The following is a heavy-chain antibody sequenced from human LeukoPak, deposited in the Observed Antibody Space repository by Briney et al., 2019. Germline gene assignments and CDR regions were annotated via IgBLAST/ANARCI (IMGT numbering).Heavy chain of an antibody. J-gene: IGHJ3*02. CDR3: ARGFQWELLKRVRAFDI. V-gene: IGHV3-21*01. Sequence: GGSLRLSCAASGFTFSSYSMNWVRQAPGKGLEWVSSISSSSSYIYYADSVKGRFTISRDNAKNSLYLQMNGLRAEDTAVYYCARGFQWELLKRVRAFDIWGQGTMVTVSS. CDR1: GFTFSSYS. D-gene: IGHD1-26*01. CDR2: ISSSSSYI.